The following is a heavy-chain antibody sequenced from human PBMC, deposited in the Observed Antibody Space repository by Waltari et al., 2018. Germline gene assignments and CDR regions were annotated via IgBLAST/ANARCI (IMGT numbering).Heavy chain of an antibody. CDR1: GFTLSSYW. D-gene: IGHD3-10*01. V-gene: IGHV3-74*01. Sequence: EEQLVESGGGLVQPGGSLRLSCAASGFTLSSYWMHWVRQAPGKGRVVVSRIKRDGSNTIYADSVKGRFTISKVNAKNTLYLEINSLIADDTAVYYCARMSIRGFIKEGPNWFYPWGQGTLVTVSS. CDR3: ARMSIRGFIKEGPNWFYP. CDR2: IKRDGSNT. J-gene: IGHJ5*02.